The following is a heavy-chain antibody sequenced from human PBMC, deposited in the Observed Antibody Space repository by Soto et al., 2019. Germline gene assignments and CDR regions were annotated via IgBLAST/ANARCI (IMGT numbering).Heavy chain of an antibody. CDR1: GGSFGSYD. J-gene: IGHJ4*02. V-gene: IGHV4-34*01. Sequence: KPSQTLSLTCAGDGGSFGSYDWRWIRQPPGKWLECIGESNHSGSSNYNPSLKSRVTLSVDPSKNHLSLKLNSVNAADPAVYYCASQQGIVDTALVLGNFWGQGTQVTVSS. CDR3: ASQQGIVDTALVLGNF. CDR2: SNHSGSS. D-gene: IGHD5-18*01.